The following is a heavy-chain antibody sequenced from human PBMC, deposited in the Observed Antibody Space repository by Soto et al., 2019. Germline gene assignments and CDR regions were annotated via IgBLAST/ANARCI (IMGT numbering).Heavy chain of an antibody. CDR2: ANDRGRC. Sequence: SETLSLTCGVYSGSFIGYFRRWLRPSPGKGREWLAEANDRGRCNYNPFLRGRLTISLDTSKNQFSLRRSSVTSADTAVYYCARGLASTIFGTVPILKWFDPWGQGTQVTVSS. CDR3: ARGLASTIFGTVPILKWFDP. CDR1: SGSFIGYF. D-gene: IGHD3-3*01. J-gene: IGHJ5*01. V-gene: IGHV4-34*01.